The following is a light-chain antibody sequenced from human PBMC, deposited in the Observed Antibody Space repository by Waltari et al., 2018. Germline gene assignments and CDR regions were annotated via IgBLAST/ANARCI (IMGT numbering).Light chain of an antibody. CDR2: AAS. J-gene: IGKJ1*01. CDR3: QQGYSTWT. CDR1: QNIGRY. V-gene: IGKV1-39*01. Sequence: DIQMTQSPASLSASLGDRVTITCRASQNIGRYLNWYQQISGRDPKLLIYAASNLQRGVPSRFIGSGSGTDFTLTISGLQPEDFGTYYCQQGYSTWTFGQGTNVDSK.